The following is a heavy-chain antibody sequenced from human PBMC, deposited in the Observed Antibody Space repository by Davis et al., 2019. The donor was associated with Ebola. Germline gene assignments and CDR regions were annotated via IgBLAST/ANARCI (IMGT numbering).Heavy chain of an antibody. Sequence: PSETLSLTCAVYGGSLNDYYWSWIRQPPGKGLEWIGEIDHRGDTKYNPSLKSRATLSIDTSRKQFSLKLTSVPAADTAVYYCARCGGTGDPKNVVVVGVFDNWGQGTLVTVSS. CDR1: GGSLNDYY. D-gene: IGHD2-15*01. CDR3: ARCGGTGDPKNVVVVGVFDN. CDR2: IDHRGDT. V-gene: IGHV4-34*01. J-gene: IGHJ4*02.